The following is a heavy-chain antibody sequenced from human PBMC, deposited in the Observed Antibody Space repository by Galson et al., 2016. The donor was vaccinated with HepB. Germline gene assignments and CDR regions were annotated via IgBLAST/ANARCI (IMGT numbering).Heavy chain of an antibody. D-gene: IGHD6-19*01. J-gene: IGHJ4*02. V-gene: IGHV3-48*03. CDR1: GFTFTTYD. Sequence: SLRLSCAASGFTFTTYDMTWVRQAPGKGLEWISYISSYGSTIYYADSVKGRFTISRDNAENSLYLQMNSLRAEDTAVYYCGRVRWLEPLDYWGQGTLVTVSS. CDR3: GRVRWLEPLDY. CDR2: ISSYGSTI.